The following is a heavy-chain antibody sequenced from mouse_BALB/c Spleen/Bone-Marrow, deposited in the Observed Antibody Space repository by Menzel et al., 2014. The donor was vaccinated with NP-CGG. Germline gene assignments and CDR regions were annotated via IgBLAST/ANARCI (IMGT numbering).Heavy chain of an antibody. J-gene: IGHJ4*01. CDR3: ARDAYRYAMDY. CDR1: GFTFTDYY. V-gene: IGHV7-3*02. Sequence: EVKVVESGGGLVQPGGSLRLSCATSGFTFTDYYMSWVRQPPGKALEWLGFIRNKANGYTTEYSASVKGRFTISRDNSQSILYLQMNPLGAEDSATYYCARDAYRYAMDYCGQGTSVTVSS. D-gene: IGHD2-14*01. CDR2: IRNKANGYTT.